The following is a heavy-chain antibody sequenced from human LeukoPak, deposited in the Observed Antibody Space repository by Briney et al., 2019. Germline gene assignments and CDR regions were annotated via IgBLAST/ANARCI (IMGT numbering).Heavy chain of an antibody. CDR1: GFTFSSYG. Sequence: GGTLRLSCAASGFTFSSYGMSWVRQAPGKGLEWVSAISGSGGSTYYADSVKGRFTISRDNSKNTLYLQMNSLRAEDTAVYYCAKGSWVAAAGTRDYWGQGTLVTVSS. V-gene: IGHV3-23*01. CDR3: AKGSWVAAAGTRDY. CDR2: ISGSGGST. D-gene: IGHD6-13*01. J-gene: IGHJ4*02.